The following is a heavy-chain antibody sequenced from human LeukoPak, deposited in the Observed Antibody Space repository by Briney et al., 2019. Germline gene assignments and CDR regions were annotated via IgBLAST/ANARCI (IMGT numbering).Heavy chain of an antibody. CDR1: GFTFSSYA. V-gene: IGHV3-23*01. Sequence: GGSLRLSCAASGFTFSSYAMSWVRQDPGKGLEWVSAISGSGGSTYYADSVKGRFTISRDNSKNTLYLQMNSLRAEDTAVYYCAKGVSIFGVVHFNWFDPWGQGTLVTVSS. CDR2: ISGSGGST. J-gene: IGHJ5*02. CDR3: AKGVSIFGVVHFNWFDP. D-gene: IGHD3-3*01.